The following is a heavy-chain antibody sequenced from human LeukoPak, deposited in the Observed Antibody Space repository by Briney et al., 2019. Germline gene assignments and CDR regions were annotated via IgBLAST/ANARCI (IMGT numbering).Heavy chain of an antibody. CDR1: GGSISSYY. J-gene: IGHJ6*02. D-gene: IGHD5-18*01. Sequence: SETLSLTCTVSGGSISSYYWSWIRQPPGKGLEWIGYIYYSGSTNYNPSLKSRVTISVDTSKNQFSLKLSSVTAADTAVYYCASIGYSYGPDNYYYYGMDVWGQGTTVTVSS. CDR2: IYYSGST. V-gene: IGHV4-59*01. CDR3: ASIGYSYGPDNYYYYGMDV.